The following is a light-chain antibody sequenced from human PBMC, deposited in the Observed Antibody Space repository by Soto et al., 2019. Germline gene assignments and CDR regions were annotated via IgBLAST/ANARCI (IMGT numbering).Light chain of an antibody. CDR2: DTS. V-gene: IGLV1-40*01. J-gene: IGLJ2*01. CDR3: QSYDSTLSAVV. CDR1: SSSFGAGHD. Sequence: QSALTQPPSVSGAPGQRVTISCTGSSSSFGAGHDVHWYQQLPGTAPKFLIYDTSNRPSGVPDRFSGSKSGTSASLAITGLKAEDEADYYCQSYDSTLSAVVFGGGTKLTVL.